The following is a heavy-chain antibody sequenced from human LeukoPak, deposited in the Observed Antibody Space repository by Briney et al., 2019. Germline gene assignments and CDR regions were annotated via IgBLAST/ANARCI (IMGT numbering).Heavy chain of an antibody. CDR3: ARYSPGPYCSGGSCYPLEYFQH. CDR2: IIPIFGTA. CDR1: GGTFSSYA. V-gene: IGHV1-69*13. J-gene: IGHJ1*01. D-gene: IGHD2-15*01. Sequence: SVKVSCKASGGTFSSYAISWVRQAPGQGLEWMGGIIPIFGTANYAQKFQGRVTITADESTSTAYMELSSLRSEDTAVYYCARYSPGPYCSGGSCYPLEYFQHWGQGTLVTVSS.